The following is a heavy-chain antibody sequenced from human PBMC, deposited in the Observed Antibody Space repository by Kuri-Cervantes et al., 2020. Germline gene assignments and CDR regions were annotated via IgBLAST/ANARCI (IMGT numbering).Heavy chain of an antibody. V-gene: IGHV3-30-3*01. Sequence: GSLRLSCAASGFTFSNYAMHWVRQAPGKGLEWVAYISFDGIVKQYADSVKGRFTISRDNPKNTLFLQINSLRPEDTAVYYCARVYGDYGGGFDNWGQGIVGTVSS. CDR1: GFTFSNYA. CDR3: ARVYGDYGGGFDN. CDR2: ISFDGIVK. D-gene: IGHD4-17*01. J-gene: IGHJ4*02.